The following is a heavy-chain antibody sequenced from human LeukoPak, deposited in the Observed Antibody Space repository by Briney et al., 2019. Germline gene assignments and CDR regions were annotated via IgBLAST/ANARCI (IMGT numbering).Heavy chain of an antibody. Sequence: ASVKVSCKASGYTFTGYGISWVRQAPGQGLEWMGWISAYNGNTNYAQKFQGRVTMTRDTSTSTVYMELSSLRSEDTAVYYCARAGSRGLPLDYWGQGTLVTVSS. CDR3: ARAGSRGLPLDY. CDR2: ISAYNGNT. V-gene: IGHV1-18*01. D-gene: IGHD2-15*01. CDR1: GYTFTGYG. J-gene: IGHJ4*02.